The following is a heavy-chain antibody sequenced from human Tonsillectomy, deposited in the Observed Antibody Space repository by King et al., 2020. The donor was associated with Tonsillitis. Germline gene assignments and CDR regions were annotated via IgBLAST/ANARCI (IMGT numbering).Heavy chain of an antibody. CDR3: AHSGVTGEPSYSFDY. Sequence: ITLKESGPTLVKPTQTLTLTCTFSGFSLSTSGVGVGWIRQPPGKALEWLSLIYLADDKRYSPSLKSRLTITKDTSKNQVVLTMTNMDPVDTATYYCAHSGVTGEPSYSFDYWGQGTLVTVSS. D-gene: IGHD3-9*01. J-gene: IGHJ4*02. CDR2: IYLADDK. CDR1: GFSLSTSGVG. V-gene: IGHV2-5*02.